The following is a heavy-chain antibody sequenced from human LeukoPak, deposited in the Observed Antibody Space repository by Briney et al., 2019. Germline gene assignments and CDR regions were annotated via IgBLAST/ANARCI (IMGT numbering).Heavy chain of an antibody. D-gene: IGHD2-15*01. Sequence: SVKVSCKASGGTFSGYPFTWVRQAPGQGLEWMGEITPIFGAANYAQTFQGRVTITADESTSTVFMELSSLRSEDTAVYYCARGSAATDYYYYYMDVWGKGPTVTVS. CDR2: ITPIFGAA. CDR1: GGTFSGYP. CDR3: ARGSAATDYYYYYMDV. V-gene: IGHV1-69*13. J-gene: IGHJ6*03.